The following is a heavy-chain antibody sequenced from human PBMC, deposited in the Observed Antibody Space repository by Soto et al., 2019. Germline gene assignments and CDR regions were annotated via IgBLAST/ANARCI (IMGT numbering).Heavy chain of an antibody. D-gene: IGHD5-12*01. J-gene: IGHJ5*02. V-gene: IGHV4-30-4*01. CDR1: GGSISSGDYY. CDR3: ARVSCGYDLRGNWFDP. CDR2: FYYSGST. Sequence: QVQLQESGPGLVKPSQTLSLTCTVSGGSISSGDYYWSWIRQPPGKGLEWIGYFYYSGSTYYNPSLKSRVTISVDTSKNQFSLKLSSVTAADTAVYYCARVSCGYDLRGNWFDPWGQGTLVTVSS.